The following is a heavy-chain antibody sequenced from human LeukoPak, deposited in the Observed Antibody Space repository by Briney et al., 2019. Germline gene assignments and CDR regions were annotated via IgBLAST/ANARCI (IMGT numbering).Heavy chain of an antibody. J-gene: IGHJ4*02. CDR3: ARGDCSSTSCGTGDY. D-gene: IGHD2-2*01. CDR2: ISYDGSNK. V-gene: IGHV3-30*04. Sequence: GGSLRLSCAASGFTFSSYAMHWVRQAPGKGLEWVAVISYDGSNKYYADSVKGRFTISRDNSKNTLYLQMSSLRAEDTAVYYCARGDCSSTSCGTGDYWGQGTLVTVSS. CDR1: GFTFSSYA.